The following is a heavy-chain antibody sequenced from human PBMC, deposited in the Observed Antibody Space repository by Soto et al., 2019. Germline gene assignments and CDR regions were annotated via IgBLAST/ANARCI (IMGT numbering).Heavy chain of an antibody. D-gene: IGHD3-10*01. CDR1: GFTFSSYE. CDR3: ARHYYGSGSYYNFLYYYGMDV. Sequence: EVQLVESGGGLVQPGGSLRLSCAASGFTFSSYEMNWVRQAPGKGLEWGSYISSSGSTIYYADSVKGRFTISRDNAKNSLYLQMNSLRAEDTSVYYCARHYYGSGSYYNFLYYYGMDVWGQGTTVTVSS. J-gene: IGHJ6*02. V-gene: IGHV3-48*03. CDR2: ISSSGSTI.